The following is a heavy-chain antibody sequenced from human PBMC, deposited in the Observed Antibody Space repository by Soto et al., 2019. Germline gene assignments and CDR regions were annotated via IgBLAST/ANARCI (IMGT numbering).Heavy chain of an antibody. Sequence: ASVKVSCKASGYTFTSCGISWVQQAPGQGLEWMGLISAYNGNTNYAQKLQVRVTMTTDTSTSTAYLELRSLRSDDTAVYYCARDSSSTSGSERYFDLWGRGTLVTVSS. V-gene: IGHV1-18*01. CDR2: ISAYNGNT. CDR1: GYTFTSCG. CDR3: ARDSSSTSGSERYFDL. D-gene: IGHD2-2*01. J-gene: IGHJ2*01.